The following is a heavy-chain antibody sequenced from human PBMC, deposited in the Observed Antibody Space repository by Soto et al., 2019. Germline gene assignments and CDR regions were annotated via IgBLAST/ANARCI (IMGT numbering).Heavy chain of an antibody. CDR3: ARGGRFRLLWPFDP. CDR2: INHSGST. Sequence: QVQLQQWGAGLLKPSETLSLTCAVYGGSFSGYYWSWIRQPPGKGLEWIGKINHSGSTNYKSSLKSRVTISVDTSKNQSSLKLSSVTAADTAVYYCARGGRFRLLWPFDPWGQGTLVTVSS. CDR1: GGSFSGYY. D-gene: IGHD2-21*01. V-gene: IGHV4-34*01. J-gene: IGHJ5*02.